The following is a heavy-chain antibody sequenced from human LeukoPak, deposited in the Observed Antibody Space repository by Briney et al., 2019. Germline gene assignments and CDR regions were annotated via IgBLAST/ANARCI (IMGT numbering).Heavy chain of an antibody. CDR1: GFTFSSYG. Sequence: GGSLRLSCAASGFTFSSYGMHWVRQAPGKGLEWVAVISYDGSNKYYADSVKGRFTISRDNSKNTLYLQMNSLRAEDTAVYYCAKDSQYSSSWYPRTNYYYYGMDVRGQGTTVTVSS. D-gene: IGHD6-13*01. CDR3: AKDSQYSSSWYPRTNYYYYGMDV. V-gene: IGHV3-30*18. J-gene: IGHJ6*02. CDR2: ISYDGSNK.